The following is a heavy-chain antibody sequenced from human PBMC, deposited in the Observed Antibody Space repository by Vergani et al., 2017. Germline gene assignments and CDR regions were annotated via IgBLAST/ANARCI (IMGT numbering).Heavy chain of an antibody. Sequence: QLVESGGGLVQPGGSLRLSCAASMFTFSIFCMSCVRQAPGKGLECVAKIKQDASKIYYADTVRGRFTISRDNAKNSLYLQMNSLRDEDTALYYCARGEYYGSGSYYNIRYYYMDVWGKGTTVTVYS. J-gene: IGHJ6*03. CDR1: MFTFSIFC. D-gene: IGHD3-10*01. CDR2: IKQDASKI. CDR3: ARGEYYGSGSYYNIRYYYMDV. V-gene: IGHV3-7*01.